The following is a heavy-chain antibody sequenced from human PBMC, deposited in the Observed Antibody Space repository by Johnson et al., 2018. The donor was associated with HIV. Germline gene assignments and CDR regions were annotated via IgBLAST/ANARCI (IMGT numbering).Heavy chain of an antibody. V-gene: IGHV3-30*04. J-gene: IGHJ3*02. D-gene: IGHD6-13*01. Sequence: QVQLVESGGGVVQPGRSLRLSCAASGFTFSSYAMHWVRQAPGKGLEWVAVISYDGSDKYYADSVKGRFTISRDNSKNTLYLQMNSLRAEDTAVYYCAKGGWAAVGTLEAFDIWGQGTMVTVSS. CDR2: ISYDGSDK. CDR1: GFTFSSYA. CDR3: AKGGWAAVGTLEAFDI.